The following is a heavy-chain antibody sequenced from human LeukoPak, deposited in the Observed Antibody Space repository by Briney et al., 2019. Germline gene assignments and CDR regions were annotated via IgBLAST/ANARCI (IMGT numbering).Heavy chain of an antibody. CDR3: AGRSLRKDLDF. V-gene: IGHV4-34*01. CDR2: INHSGST. CDR1: GGSFSGYY. J-gene: IGHJ4*02. Sequence: SETLSLTCAVYGGSFSGYYWSWIRQPPGKGLEWIGEINHSGSTNYNPSLKSRVTISVDTSKNQFSLKLSSVTAADTAVYYCAGRSLRKDLDFWGQGTLVTVSS. D-gene: IGHD1-14*01.